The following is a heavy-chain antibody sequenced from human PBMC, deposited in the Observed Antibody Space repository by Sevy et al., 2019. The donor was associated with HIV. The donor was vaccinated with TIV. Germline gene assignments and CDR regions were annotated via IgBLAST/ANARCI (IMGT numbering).Heavy chain of an antibody. V-gene: IGHV3-49*04. CDR3: RRWKGAQSIFDY. D-gene: IGHD1-1*01. CDR2: LKNKARGGKL. CDR1: GFSFGDYA. Sequence: GGSLRLSCTASGFSFGDYAMNWVRQAPGKGLEWVAFLKNKARGGKLDHAASVKGRFTISRDDSKSIVYLQMNDLRTEDNCVYYCRRWKGAQSIFDYWGQGALVTVSS. J-gene: IGHJ4*02.